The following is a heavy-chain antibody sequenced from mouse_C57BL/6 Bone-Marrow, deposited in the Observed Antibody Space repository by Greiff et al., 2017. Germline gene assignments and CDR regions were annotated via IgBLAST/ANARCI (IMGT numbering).Heavy chain of an antibody. V-gene: IGHV1-50*01. D-gene: IGHD1-1*01. Sequence: QVQLQQPGAELVKPGASVKLSCKASGYTFTSYWMQWVKQRPGQGLEWIGEIDPSDSYTNYNQKFKGKATITADTSSNTAYLQLSSLTAEDTAVYYCTTSGSGYWGQGTTLTVAS. CDR2: IDPSDSYT. CDR1: GYTFTSYW. J-gene: IGHJ2*01. CDR3: TTSGSGY.